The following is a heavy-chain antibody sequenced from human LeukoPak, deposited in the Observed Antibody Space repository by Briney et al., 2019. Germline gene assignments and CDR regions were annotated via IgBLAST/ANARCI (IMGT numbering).Heavy chain of an antibody. CDR2: IYYSGST. V-gene: IGHV4-30-4*08. D-gene: IGHD6-13*01. J-gene: IGHJ6*03. CDR1: GGSISSGDYY. CDR3: ARTSTPAAAANYYYYYVDV. Sequence: SQTLSLTCTVSGGSISSGDYYWSWIRQPPGKGLEWIGYIYYSGSTYYNPSLKSRVTISVDTSKNQFSLKLSSVTAADTAVYYCARTSTPAAAANYYYYYVDVWGKGTTVTVSS.